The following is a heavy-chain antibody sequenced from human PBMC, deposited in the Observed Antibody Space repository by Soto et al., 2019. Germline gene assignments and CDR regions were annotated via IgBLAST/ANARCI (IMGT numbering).Heavy chain of an antibody. CDR1: GGSFSGYS. V-gene: IGHV4-34*01. D-gene: IGHD2-15*01. J-gene: IGHJ4*02. CDR2: LNGGGSA. CDR3: ARGLVSGTSYSGGWYFFDY. Sequence: QVQLQQWGAGLLKPSETLSLTCAVHGGSFSGYSWTWIRQSPGKGLEWIGQLNGGGSAIYHPSLKSRVSRSVGTSNSEIFLDLTSVTAADTAVYYCARGLVSGTSYSGGWYFFDYWGQGTLVTVSS.